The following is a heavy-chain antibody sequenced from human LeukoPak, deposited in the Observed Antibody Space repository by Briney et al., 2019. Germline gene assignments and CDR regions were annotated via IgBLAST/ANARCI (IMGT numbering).Heavy chain of an antibody. J-gene: IGHJ4*02. CDR1: GFTFSTYS. Sequence: GGSLRLSCAASGFTFSTYSMSWVRQAPGKGLAWVSSISSSGDWTFYAGSVKDRFTISRDNSENTLYLQMSRLRAEDTAVYYCAKDRPNYHESNGHYYRPNGDYWGQGTLVTVSS. CDR2: ISSSGDWT. D-gene: IGHD3-22*01. V-gene: IGHV3-23*01. CDR3: AKDRPNYHESNGHYYRPNGDY.